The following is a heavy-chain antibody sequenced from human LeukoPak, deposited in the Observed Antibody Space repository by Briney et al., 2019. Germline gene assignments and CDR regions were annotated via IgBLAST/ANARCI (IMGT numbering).Heavy chain of an antibody. Sequence: GESLKISCKGSGYSYASYWIAWVRQMPGKGLEWMGVIYPGNSDITYSPSFQGQVTISADKSVSTAYLHWSSLKASDTAIYYCARHLSSITRCPNYWGQGTLVTVSS. D-gene: IGHD2-2*01. J-gene: IGHJ4*02. CDR2: IYPGNSDI. CDR3: ARHLSSITRCPNY. CDR1: GYSYASYW. V-gene: IGHV5-51*01.